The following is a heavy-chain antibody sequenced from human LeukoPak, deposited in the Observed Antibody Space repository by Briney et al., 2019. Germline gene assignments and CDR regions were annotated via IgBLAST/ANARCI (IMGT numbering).Heavy chain of an antibody. CDR2: NGNT. J-gene: IGHJ4*02. Sequence: NGNTNYAQKLQGRVTMTTDTSTSTAYMELRSLRSDDTAVYYCARVEGLVATITLSSYYFDYWGQGTLVTVSS. D-gene: IGHD5-12*01. V-gene: IGHV1-18*01. CDR3: ARVEGLVATITLSSYYFDY.